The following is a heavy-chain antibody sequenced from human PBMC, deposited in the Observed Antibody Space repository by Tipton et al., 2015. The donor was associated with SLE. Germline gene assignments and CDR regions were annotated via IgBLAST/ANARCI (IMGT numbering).Heavy chain of an antibody. V-gene: IGHV3-23*01. CDR1: GFTFTSFA. D-gene: IGHD2-2*01. J-gene: IGHJ4*02. Sequence: SLRLSCAASGFTFTSFAMNWVRQAPGKGLEWVSSISGSGGGRYYADSVKGRFTISLDKSTNQFSLKLSSVTAADTAVYYCARDRAICDTTSCFRSYSDYWGQGTLVTVSS. CDR2: ISGSGGGR. CDR3: ARDRAICDTTSCFRSYSDY.